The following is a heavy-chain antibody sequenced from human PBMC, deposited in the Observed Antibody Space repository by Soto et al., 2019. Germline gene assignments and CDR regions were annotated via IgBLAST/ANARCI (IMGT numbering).Heavy chain of an antibody. CDR3: WEGYSNGPYYFDY. D-gene: IGHD5-18*01. J-gene: IGHJ4*02. Sequence: SVKVSCKASGGTFSSYAISWVRQAPGQGLEWMGGIIPIFGTANYAQKFQGRVTITADESTSTAYMELSSLRSEDTAVYYCWEGYSNGPYYFDYWGQGTLVTVSS. CDR1: GGTFSSYA. V-gene: IGHV1-69*13. CDR2: IIPIFGTA.